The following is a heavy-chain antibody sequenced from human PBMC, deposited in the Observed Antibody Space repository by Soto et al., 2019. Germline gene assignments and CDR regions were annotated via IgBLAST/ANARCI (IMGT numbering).Heavy chain of an antibody. Sequence: SETLSLTCTVSGGSISSYYWSWIRQPPGKGLEWIGHIYYSGSTNYNPSLKSRVTISVDTSKNQFSLKLSSVTAADTAVYYCARAYCSGGSCYSEYFQHWGQGTLVTVSS. CDR2: IYYSGST. CDR3: ARAYCSGGSCYSEYFQH. J-gene: IGHJ1*01. D-gene: IGHD2-15*01. CDR1: GGSISSYY. V-gene: IGHV4-59*01.